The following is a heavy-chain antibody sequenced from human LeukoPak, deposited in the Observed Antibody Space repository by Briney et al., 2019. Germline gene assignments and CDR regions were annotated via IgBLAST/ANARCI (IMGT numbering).Heavy chain of an antibody. CDR3: ARGGLLGYCSSTSCFCDY. J-gene: IGHJ4*02. CDR2: INWNGGST. CDR1: GFTFSSYA. Sequence: PGGSLRLSCAASGFTFSSYAMSWVRQGPGKGLEWVSGINWNGGSTGYADSVKGRFTISRDNAKNSLYLQKNSLRAEDTALYYCARGGLLGYCSSTSCFCDYWGQGTLVTVSS. D-gene: IGHD2-2*01. V-gene: IGHV3-20*04.